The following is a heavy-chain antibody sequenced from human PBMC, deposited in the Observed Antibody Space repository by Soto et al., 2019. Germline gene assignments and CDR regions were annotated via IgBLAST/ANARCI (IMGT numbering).Heavy chain of an antibody. CDR2: IYYSGIT. Sequence: SETLSLTCTVSGGSISSYFWGWIRQPPGKGLECIGSIYYSGITHYNPSLKSRVTISVDTSKNQFSLKLSSVTAADTAVYYCARHNYGSGSTYFDYWGQGAVVTVSS. V-gene: IGHV4-39*01. J-gene: IGHJ4*02. CDR1: GGSISSYF. CDR3: ARHNYGSGSTYFDY. D-gene: IGHD3-10*01.